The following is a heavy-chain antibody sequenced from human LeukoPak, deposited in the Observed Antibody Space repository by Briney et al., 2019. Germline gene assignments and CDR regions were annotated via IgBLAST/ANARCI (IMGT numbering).Heavy chain of an antibody. CDR2: ISGSGGST. V-gene: IGHV3-23*01. CDR1: GFTFSSYA. CDR3: AKDSAAPRFDP. J-gene: IGHJ5*02. D-gene: IGHD2-15*01. Sequence: GGSLRLSCAASGFTFSSYAMSWVRQAPGKGLEWVSGISGSGGSTFYADSVKGRFTIARDNSKNTLYLQMNSLRAEDTAVYYCAKDSAAPRFDPWGQGTLVTVSS.